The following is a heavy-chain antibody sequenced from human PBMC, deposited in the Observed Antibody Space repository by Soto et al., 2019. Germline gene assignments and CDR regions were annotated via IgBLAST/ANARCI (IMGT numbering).Heavy chain of an antibody. Sequence: ASVKVSWKASGYTFTSYGISWVRQAPGQGLEWMGWISAYNGNTNYAQRLHGRVTMTIDTSTSSAYMELRSLRSDDTAVYYCARDTYYDFWSGYYHYYYYYYMDVWGKGTTVTVSS. D-gene: IGHD3-3*01. CDR1: GYTFTSYG. CDR2: ISAYNGNT. CDR3: ARDTYYDFWSGYYHYYYYYYMDV. J-gene: IGHJ6*03. V-gene: IGHV1-18*01.